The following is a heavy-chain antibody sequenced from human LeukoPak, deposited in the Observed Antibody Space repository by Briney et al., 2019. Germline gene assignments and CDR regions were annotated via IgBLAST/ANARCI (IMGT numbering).Heavy chain of an antibody. CDR2: TYESGDT. CDR1: GGSISRYY. V-gene: IGHV4-59*08. D-gene: IGHD5/OR15-5a*01. Sequence: SETLSLTCTVSGGSISRYYWSWIRQPPGKGLEWIAYTYESGDTRYNPSLKSRVTISLDTSKNQLSLKLNSVTAADTAVYYRARHPLRGGFDSWGQGALVSVSS. J-gene: IGHJ4*02. CDR3: ARHPLRGGFDS.